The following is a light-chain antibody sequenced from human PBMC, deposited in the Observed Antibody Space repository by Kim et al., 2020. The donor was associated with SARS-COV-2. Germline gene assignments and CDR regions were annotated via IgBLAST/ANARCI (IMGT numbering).Light chain of an antibody. CDR3: QSYDSSLSGNWV. Sequence: VTLSCTGSSSNIGAGSDVHWYQQLPGTAPKLLIYGDTNRPSGVPDRFSGSKSGTSASLAITGLQAEDEADYYCQSYDSSLSGNWVFGGGTQLTVL. CDR2: GDT. CDR1: SSNIGAGSD. J-gene: IGLJ3*02. V-gene: IGLV1-40*01.